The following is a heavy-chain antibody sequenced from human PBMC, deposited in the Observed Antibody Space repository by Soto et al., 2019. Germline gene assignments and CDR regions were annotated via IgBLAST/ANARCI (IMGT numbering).Heavy chain of an antibody. CDR1: GGSISSYY. J-gene: IGHJ5*02. CDR3: AKDQLFYSSGWFDANWFDP. D-gene: IGHD6-19*01. V-gene: IGHV4-4*07. CDR2: IYTSEST. Sequence: QVQLQESGPGLVKPSETLSLTCTVSGGSISSYYWSWIRQPAGKGLEWIGRIYTSESTNYNPSLKSRVTMSVDTSKNQFSLKLNSVTAADTAVYYCAKDQLFYSSGWFDANWFDPWGQGTLVTVSS.